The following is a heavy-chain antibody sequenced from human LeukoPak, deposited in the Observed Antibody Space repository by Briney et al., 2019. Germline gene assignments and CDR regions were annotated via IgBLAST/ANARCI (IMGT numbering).Heavy chain of an antibody. CDR3: ARNRGLASIDY. J-gene: IGHJ4*02. V-gene: IGHV3-53*01. D-gene: IGHD3-10*01. CDR2: IYSGGST. Sequence: PGGSLRLSCAASGFTVSSNYMSWVRQAPGKGLEWVSVIYSGGSTYYADSVKGRFTISRDDSKNTLYLQMNSLRAEDTAFYYCARNRGLASIDYWGQGALVTVSS. CDR1: GFTVSSNY.